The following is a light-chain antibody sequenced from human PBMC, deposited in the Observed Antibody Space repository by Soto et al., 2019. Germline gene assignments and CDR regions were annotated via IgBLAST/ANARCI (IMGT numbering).Light chain of an antibody. CDR3: ATWDSSLRAVV. CDR2: DTN. CDR1: RSNIGNNY. Sequence: QSVLTQPPSVSAAPAQKVTISCSGGRSNIGNNYVSWYQHVPGTAPKLLIYDTNKRPAGIPDRVSASKSGTSATLGITGLQTGDEADYYCATWDSSLRAVVFGGGTKLTVL. V-gene: IGLV1-51*01. J-gene: IGLJ2*01.